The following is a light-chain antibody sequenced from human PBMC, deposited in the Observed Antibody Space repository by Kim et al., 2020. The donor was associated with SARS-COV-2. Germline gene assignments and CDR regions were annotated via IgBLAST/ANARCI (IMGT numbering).Light chain of an antibody. J-gene: IGLJ3*02. Sequence: YDYVSWFQQHPGKVPKLIIYDVSQRPSGISSRFSGSKSGYTASLTISGLQADDAADYYCSSYTTSRTWVFGGGTQLTVL. CDR3: SSYTTSRTWV. V-gene: IGLV2-14*03. CDR1: YDY. CDR2: DVS.